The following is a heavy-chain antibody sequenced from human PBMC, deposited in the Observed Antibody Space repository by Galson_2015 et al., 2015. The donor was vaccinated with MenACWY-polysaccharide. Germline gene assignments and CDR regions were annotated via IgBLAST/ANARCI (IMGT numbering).Heavy chain of an antibody. Sequence: PALVKPTQTLTLTCTFSGFSLSTSGMCVSWIRQPPGKALEWLARIDWDDDKYYSTSLRTRLTISKDTSKNQVVLTMTNMDPVDTATYYRARLHGPGTYYFDYWGQGTLVTVSS. CDR1: GFSLSTSGMC. D-gene: IGHD3-10*01. CDR2: IDWDDDK. CDR3: ARLHGPGTYYFDY. V-gene: IGHV2-70*11. J-gene: IGHJ4*02.